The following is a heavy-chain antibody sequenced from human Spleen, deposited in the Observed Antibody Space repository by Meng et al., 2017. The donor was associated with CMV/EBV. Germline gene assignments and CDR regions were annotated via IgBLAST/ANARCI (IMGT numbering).Heavy chain of an antibody. CDR1: GYTFTAYY. D-gene: IGHD7-27*01. V-gene: IGHV1-2*02. CDR3: ARDNNWGPDY. Sequence: ASVKVSCKASGYTFTAYYMHWVRQAPGQGLEWMGWINPNSGGTNYAEKFQGRVTMTRDTSIRTAHMELARLRSDDTAVYYCARDNNWGPDYWGQGTLVTVSS. J-gene: IGHJ4*02. CDR2: INPNSGGT.